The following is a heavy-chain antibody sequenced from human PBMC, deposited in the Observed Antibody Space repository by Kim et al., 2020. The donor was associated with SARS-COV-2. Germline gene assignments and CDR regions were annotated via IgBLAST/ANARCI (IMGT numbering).Heavy chain of an antibody. D-gene: IGHD2-2*01. J-gene: IGHJ4*02. CDR2: IIPILGIA. V-gene: IGHV1-69*02. Sequence: SVKVSCKASGGTFSSYTISWVRQAPGQGLEWMGRIIPILGIANYAQKFQGRVTITADKSTSTAYMELSSLRSEDTAVYYCAWSAANTKRLVDYWGQGTLVTVSS. CDR3: AWSAANTKRLVDY. CDR1: GGTFSSYT.